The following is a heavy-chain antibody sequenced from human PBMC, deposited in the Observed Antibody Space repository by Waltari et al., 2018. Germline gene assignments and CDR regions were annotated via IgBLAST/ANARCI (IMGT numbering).Heavy chain of an antibody. V-gene: IGHV1-18*04. CDR3: ARNSVGATPGDY. Sequence: QVQLVQSGAEVKKPGASVKVSCKASGYTFTSCGISWVRQAHGQGLEWMGWISAYNCNTNYEQKLQGRVTMTTDPSTSTAYMELRSLRSDDTAVYYCARNSVGATPGDYWGQGTLVTVSS. CDR2: ISAYNCNT. J-gene: IGHJ4*02. CDR1: GYTFTSCG. D-gene: IGHD1-26*01.